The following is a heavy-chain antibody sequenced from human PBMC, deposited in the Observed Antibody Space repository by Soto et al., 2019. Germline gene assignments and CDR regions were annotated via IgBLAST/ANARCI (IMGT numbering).Heavy chain of an antibody. J-gene: IGHJ3*01. CDR1: GYTFTSYG. CDR2: ISAYNGNT. CDR3: AIAYSISIQPPGRKDAFDL. Sequence: ASVKVSCKASGYTFTSYGISWVRQAPGQGLEWMGWISAYNGNTNYAQKLQGRVTMTTDTSTSTAYMELRSLSSDDTAVFYCAIAYSISIQPPGRKDAFDLWGQGTIVTVSS. D-gene: IGHD2-21*01. V-gene: IGHV1-18*01.